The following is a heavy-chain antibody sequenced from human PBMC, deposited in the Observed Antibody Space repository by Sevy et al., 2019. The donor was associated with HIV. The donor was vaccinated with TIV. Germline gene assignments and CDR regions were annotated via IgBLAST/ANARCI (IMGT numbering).Heavy chain of an antibody. Sequence: SETLSLTCTVSGGSISSYYWSWIRQPPGKGLEWIGYIYYSGSTNYNPSLKSRVTISVDTSKNQFSLKLSSVTAADTAVYYCARRSCGWYEDHYYYYMDVWGKGTTVTVSS. CDR2: IYYSGST. D-gene: IGHD6-19*01. CDR1: GGSISSYY. CDR3: ARRSCGWYEDHYYYYMDV. V-gene: IGHV4-59*08. J-gene: IGHJ6*03.